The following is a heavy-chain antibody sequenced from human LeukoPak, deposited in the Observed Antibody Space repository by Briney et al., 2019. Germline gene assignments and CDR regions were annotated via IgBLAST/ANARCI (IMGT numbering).Heavy chain of an antibody. J-gene: IGHJ4*02. CDR2: INHNGNVN. Sequence: PGGSLRLSCSASGSTFSTYWMNWARQAPGKGLEWVASINHNGNVNYYVDSVKGRFTISRDNAKNSLYLQMNSLRAEDTAVYYCARDWYYYDSSGYYPLGFDYWGQGTLVTVSS. CDR1: GSTFSTYW. V-gene: IGHV3-7*01. D-gene: IGHD3-22*01. CDR3: ARDWYYYDSSGYYPLGFDY.